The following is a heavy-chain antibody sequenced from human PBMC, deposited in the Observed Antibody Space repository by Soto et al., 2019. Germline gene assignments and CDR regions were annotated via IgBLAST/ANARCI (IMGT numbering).Heavy chain of an antibody. Sequence: QMQLQESGPGLVKPSETLSLTCTVSGGSISRNSYYWGWIRQPPGKGLEWIGSIYYSGSTYYNPSLKSRVTLSVDPSKNHSSLKLSSVTAADTAVYYCARHDGNGVDSWGQGNLVTVSS. J-gene: IGHJ4*02. CDR3: ARHDGNGVDS. CDR1: GGSISRNSYY. V-gene: IGHV4-39*01. D-gene: IGHD1-1*01. CDR2: IYYSGST.